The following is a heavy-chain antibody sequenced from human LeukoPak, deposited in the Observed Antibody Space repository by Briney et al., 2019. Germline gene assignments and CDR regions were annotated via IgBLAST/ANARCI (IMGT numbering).Heavy chain of an antibody. V-gene: IGHV3-48*03. CDR3: ARDYGDYELDY. Sequence: PGGSLRLSCAASGFTFSSYEMNWVRQAPGKGLEWVSYISSSGSTIYYADSVKGRFTISRDNAKNSLYLQMNSLRAEDTAVCYCARDYGDYELDYWGQGTLVTVSS. D-gene: IGHD4-17*01. CDR1: GFTFSSYE. CDR2: ISSSGSTI. J-gene: IGHJ4*02.